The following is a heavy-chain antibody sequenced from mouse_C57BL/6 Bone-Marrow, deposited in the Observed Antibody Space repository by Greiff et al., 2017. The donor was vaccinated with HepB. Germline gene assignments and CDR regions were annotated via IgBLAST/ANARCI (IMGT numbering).Heavy chain of an antibody. V-gene: IGHV2-6-1*01. CDR3: ARHNYYGSSYRYAMYY. J-gene: IGHJ4*01. CDR1: GFSLTSYG. Sequence: QVQLKESGPGLVAPSQSLSITCTVSGFSLTSYGVHWVRQPPGKGLEWLVVIWSDGSTTYNSALKSRLSISKDNSKSQAFLKMNSLQTDDTAMYYCARHNYYGSSYRYAMYYWGQGTSVTVSS. D-gene: IGHD1-1*01. CDR2: IWSDGST.